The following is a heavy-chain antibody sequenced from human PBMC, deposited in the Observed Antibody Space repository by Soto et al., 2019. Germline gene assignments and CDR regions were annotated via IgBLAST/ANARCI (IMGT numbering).Heavy chain of an antibody. CDR1: GYTFIDYY. D-gene: IGHD2-15*01. Sequence: QVQLVQSGAEVKSPGASVKVSCKTSGYTFIDYYMHWVRQAPGQGLEWMGWINPNSGGTNYAQKFQGWVTLTRDTSISTAYMELRRLRSDDTAVYFCARDLLPYCSGGSCYPEGAFHIWGQGTMVTVSS. CDR3: ARDLLPYCSGGSCYPEGAFHI. V-gene: IGHV1-2*04. CDR2: INPNSGGT. J-gene: IGHJ3*02.